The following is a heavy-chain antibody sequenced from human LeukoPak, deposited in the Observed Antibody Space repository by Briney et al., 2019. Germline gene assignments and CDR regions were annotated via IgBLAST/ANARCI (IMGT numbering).Heavy chain of an antibody. CDR1: GYTFTSYD. V-gene: IGHV1-18*04. D-gene: IGHD3-16*02. Sequence: ASVKVSCKASGYTFTSYDISWVRQAPGQGLEWMGWISAYNGNTNYAQKLQGRVTMTTDTSTSTAYMEPRSLRSDDTAVYYCARENYDYVWGSYPPHYFDYWGQGTLVTVSP. J-gene: IGHJ4*02. CDR2: ISAYNGNT. CDR3: ARENYDYVWGSYPPHYFDY.